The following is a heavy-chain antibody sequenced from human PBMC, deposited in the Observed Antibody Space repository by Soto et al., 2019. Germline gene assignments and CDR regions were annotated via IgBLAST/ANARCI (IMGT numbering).Heavy chain of an antibody. Sequence: GGSLRLSCAASGFTFSSYAMHWVRQAPGKGLEWVAVISYDGSNKYYVDSVKGRFTISRDNSKNTLYLQMNSLRAEDTAVYYCAKVRSSSWYQTDYYYGMDVWGQGTTVTVSS. D-gene: IGHD6-13*01. V-gene: IGHV3-30-3*01. CDR2: ISYDGSNK. CDR3: AKVRSSSWYQTDYYYGMDV. J-gene: IGHJ6*02. CDR1: GFTFSSYA.